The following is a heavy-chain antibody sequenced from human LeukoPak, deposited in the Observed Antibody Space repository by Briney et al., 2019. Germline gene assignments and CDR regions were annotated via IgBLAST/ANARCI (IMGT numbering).Heavy chain of an antibody. D-gene: IGHD4-17*01. J-gene: IGHJ3*02. Sequence: SVKVSCKASGGTFSSYAISWVRQAPGQGLEWMGRIIPILGIANYAQKFQGRVTITADKSTSTAYMELSSLRSEDTAVYYCAKDITGDYGGNSGAFDIWGQGTMVTVSS. CDR1: GGTFSSYA. CDR2: IIPILGIA. V-gene: IGHV1-69*04. CDR3: AKDITGDYGGNSGAFDI.